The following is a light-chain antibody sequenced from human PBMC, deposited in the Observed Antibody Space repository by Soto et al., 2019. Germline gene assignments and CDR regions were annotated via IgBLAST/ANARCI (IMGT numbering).Light chain of an antibody. Sequence: QSALTQPASVSGSPGQSITISCTGTSSDVGSYNLVSWYQQHPGKAPKLMIYEGSKRPSGVSNRFSGSKSGNTASLTISGLQAEDEADYYCCSYAGSSNSPYVFGTGTKLTVL. CDR1: SSDVGSYNL. CDR2: EGS. V-gene: IGLV2-23*01. CDR3: CSYAGSSNSPYV. J-gene: IGLJ1*01.